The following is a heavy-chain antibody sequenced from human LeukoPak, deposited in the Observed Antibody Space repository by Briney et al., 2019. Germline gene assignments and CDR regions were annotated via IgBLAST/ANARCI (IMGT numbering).Heavy chain of an antibody. CDR1: GFTFSSYW. Sequence: GGSLRLSCAASGFTFSSYWMSWVRQAPGKGLEWVANIKQDGSEKYYVDSVKGRFTISRDSAKNSLYLQMNSLRAEDTAVYYCARGLYCSSTSCYTGPDYYMDVWGKGTTVTVSS. CDR3: ARGLYCSSTSCYTGPDYYMDV. J-gene: IGHJ6*03. CDR2: IKQDGSEK. V-gene: IGHV3-7*01. D-gene: IGHD2-2*02.